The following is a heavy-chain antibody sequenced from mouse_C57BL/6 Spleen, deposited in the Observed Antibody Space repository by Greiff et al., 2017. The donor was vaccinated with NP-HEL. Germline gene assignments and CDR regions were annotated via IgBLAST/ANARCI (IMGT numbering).Heavy chain of an antibody. V-gene: IGHV5-9-1*02. J-gene: IGHJ4*01. CDR1: GFTFSSYA. CDR3: TRAQLTGTLYAMDY. CDR2: ISSGGDYI. D-gene: IGHD4-1*01. Sequence: EVKLVESGEGLVKPGGSLKLSCAASGFTFSSYAMSWVRQTPEKRLEWVAYISSGGDYIYYADTVKGRFTISRDNARNTLYLQMSSLKSEDTAMYYCTRAQLTGTLYAMDYWGQGTSVTVSS.